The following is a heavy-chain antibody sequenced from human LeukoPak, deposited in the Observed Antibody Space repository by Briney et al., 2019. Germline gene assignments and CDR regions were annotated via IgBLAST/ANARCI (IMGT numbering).Heavy chain of an antibody. Sequence: GASVKVSCKASGYTFTGYYIHWVRQAPGQGLEWMGGIIPIFGTANYAQKFQGRVTITADESTSTAYMELSSLRSEDTAVYYCAESFSETGFDPWGQGTLVTVSS. CDR1: GYTFTGYY. D-gene: IGHD1-1*01. V-gene: IGHV1-69*13. J-gene: IGHJ5*02. CDR2: IIPIFGTA. CDR3: AESFSETGFDP.